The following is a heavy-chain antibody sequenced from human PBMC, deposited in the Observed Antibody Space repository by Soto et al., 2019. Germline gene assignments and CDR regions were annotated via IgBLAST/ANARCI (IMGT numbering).Heavy chain of an antibody. CDR3: AGQRDYGGDFDY. J-gene: IGHJ4*02. V-gene: IGHV4-59*01. Sequence: SETLSLTCTVSGGSISSYYWSWIRQPPGKGLEWIGYIYYSGSTNYNPSLKSRVTISVDTSKNQFSLKLSSVTAADTAVYYCAGQRDYGGDFDYWGQGTLVTVS. CDR1: GGSISSYY. D-gene: IGHD4-17*01. CDR2: IYYSGST.